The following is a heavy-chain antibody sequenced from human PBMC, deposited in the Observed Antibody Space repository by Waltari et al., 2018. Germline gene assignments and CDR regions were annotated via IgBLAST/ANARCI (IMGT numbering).Heavy chain of an antibody. CDR3: ARAAIPGYCTTSSCYNWFDP. J-gene: IGHJ5*02. CDR1: GATFTSHA. D-gene: IGHD2-2*01. V-gene: IGHV1-69*01. Sequence: QVQLVQSGAEVKKPGSSVKVSCKASGATFTSHAINWVRQAPGQGLEWMGGILPISGTANYAHKFQDRVTITADESTSTVYMDLSSLRIEDTAIYYCARAAIPGYCTTSSCYNWFDPWGQGTLVTVSS. CDR2: ILPISGTA.